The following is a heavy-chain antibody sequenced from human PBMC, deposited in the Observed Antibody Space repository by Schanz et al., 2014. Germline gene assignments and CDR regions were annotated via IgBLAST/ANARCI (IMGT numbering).Heavy chain of an antibody. Sequence: VQLVESGGGVVQPGGSLRLSCAASGFTVSNNYMSWVRQAPGKGLECVSIIYSDGSTYYVDSVKGRFIISRDNSKNTVYLQMNSLRAEDTAVYYCAFDRDDAYDIWGQGTTVTVSS. J-gene: IGHJ3*02. V-gene: IGHV3-66*01. CDR2: IYSDGST. D-gene: IGHD3-9*01. CDR1: GFTVSNNY. CDR3: AFDRDDAYDI.